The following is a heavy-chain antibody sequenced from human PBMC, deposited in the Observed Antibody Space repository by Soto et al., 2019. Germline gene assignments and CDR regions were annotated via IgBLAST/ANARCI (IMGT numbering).Heavy chain of an antibody. D-gene: IGHD2-15*01. J-gene: IGHJ3*02. CDR3: AKERYCSGGSCYPDDAFDI. V-gene: IGHV3-23*01. CDR1: GFTFSSYA. CDR2: ISGSGGST. Sequence: EVQLLESGGGLVQPGGSLRLSCAASGFTFSSYAMSWVRQAPGKGLEWVSAISGSGGSTYYADSVKGRFTISRDKSKNTLYLQMNSLRAEDTAVYYCAKERYCSGGSCYPDDAFDIWGQGTMVTVSS.